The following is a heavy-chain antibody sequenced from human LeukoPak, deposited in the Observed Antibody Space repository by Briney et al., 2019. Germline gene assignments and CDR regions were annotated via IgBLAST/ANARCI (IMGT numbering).Heavy chain of an antibody. D-gene: IGHD3-22*01. J-gene: IGHJ4*02. Sequence: WVRQAPGKGLEWIGSIYYSGSTYYNPSLKSRVTISVDTSKNQFSLKLSSVTAADTAVYYCARHFYYDSSGYYYSTQGYFDYWGQGTLVTVSS. CDR2: IYYSGST. V-gene: IGHV4-39*01. CDR3: ARHFYYDSSGYYYSTQGYFDY.